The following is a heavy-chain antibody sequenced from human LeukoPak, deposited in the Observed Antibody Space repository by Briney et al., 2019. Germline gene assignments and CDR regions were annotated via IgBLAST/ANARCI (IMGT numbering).Heavy chain of an antibody. CDR3: AIHRTYYYDSSGYYQYYFDY. D-gene: IGHD3-22*01. Sequence: GAPVKVSCKASGYTFTSYDINWVRQATGQGLEWMGWMNPNSGNTGYAQKFQGRVTMTRNTSISTAYMELSSLRSEDTAVYYCAIHRTYYYDSSGYYQYYFDYWGQGTLVTVSS. J-gene: IGHJ4*02. CDR2: MNPNSGNT. CDR1: GYTFTSYD. V-gene: IGHV1-8*01.